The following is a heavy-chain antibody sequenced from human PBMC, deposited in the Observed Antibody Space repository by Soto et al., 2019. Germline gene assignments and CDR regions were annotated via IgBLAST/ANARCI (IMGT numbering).Heavy chain of an antibody. V-gene: IGHV4-30-4*01. CDR2: IYYSGST. J-gene: IGHJ5*02. CDR3: ARDNNYGDRLYNWFDP. Sequence: PSETLSLTCTVSGGSISSGDYYWSWIRQPPGKGLEWIGYIYYSGSTYYNPSLKSRVTISVDTSKNQFSLKLSSVTAADTAVYYCARDNNYGDRLYNWFDPWGQGTLVTVSS. CDR1: GGSISSGDYY. D-gene: IGHD4-17*01.